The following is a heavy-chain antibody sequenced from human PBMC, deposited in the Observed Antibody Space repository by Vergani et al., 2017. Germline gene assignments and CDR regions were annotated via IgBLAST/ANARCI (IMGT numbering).Heavy chain of an antibody. J-gene: IGHJ3*02. CDR3: ARAYGGYDSPVAFDI. CDR1: GYTFTSYG. D-gene: IGHD5-12*01. Sequence: QVQLVQSGAEVKKPGASVKVSCKASGYTFTSYGISWVRQAPGQGLEWMGWISCYNGNTNYAQKLQGRVTMTTDTSTRTAYMVLRSLRSDDTAVYYCARAYGGYDSPVAFDIWGQGTMVTVSS. CDR2: ISCYNGNT. V-gene: IGHV1-18*04.